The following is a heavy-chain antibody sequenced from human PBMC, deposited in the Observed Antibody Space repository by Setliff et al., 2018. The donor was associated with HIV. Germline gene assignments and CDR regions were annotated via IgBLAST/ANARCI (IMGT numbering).Heavy chain of an antibody. D-gene: IGHD3-22*01. CDR3: ARDPPGNPWFFDY. CDR1: GYTFSSYG. Sequence: ASVKVSCKASGYTFSSYGISWVRQAPGQGLEWVGWVSGYNGDTNYAQNLRGRVTVTTDTSTTTAYMELRSLASDDTAMYYCARDPPGNPWFFDYWGPGTLVTVSS. V-gene: IGHV1-18*01. CDR2: VSGYNGDT. J-gene: IGHJ4*02.